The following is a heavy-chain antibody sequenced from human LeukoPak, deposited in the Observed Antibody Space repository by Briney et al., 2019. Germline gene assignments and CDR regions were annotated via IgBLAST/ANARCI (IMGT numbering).Heavy chain of an antibody. D-gene: IGHD1-26*01. CDR1: GFTFSTFP. V-gene: IGHV3-30*04. CDR3: ALVGRVSTYPGYMDV. CDR2: ISDDGRDV. J-gene: IGHJ6*03. Sequence: GGSLRLSCEASGFTFSTFPMHWVRQTPDKGLEWVAVISDDGRDVYYADSVKGRFTISRDNSKNTLYLQMHSVSPEDTAVVYCALVGRVSTYPGYMDVWSKGTTVTVSS.